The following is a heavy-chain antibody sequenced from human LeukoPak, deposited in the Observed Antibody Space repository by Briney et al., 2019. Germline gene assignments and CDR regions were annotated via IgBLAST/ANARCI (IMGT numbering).Heavy chain of an antibody. CDR3: ARGVSRVFGVVIVFWFDP. V-gene: IGHV4-34*01. Sequence: SETLSLTCAVYGGSFSGYYWSWIRQPPGKGLEWIGEINHSGSTNYNPSLKSRVTISVNTSKNQFSLKLSSVTAADTAVYYCARGVSRVFGVVIVFWFDPWGQGTLVTVSS. D-gene: IGHD3-3*01. J-gene: IGHJ5*02. CDR1: GGSFSGYY. CDR2: INHSGST.